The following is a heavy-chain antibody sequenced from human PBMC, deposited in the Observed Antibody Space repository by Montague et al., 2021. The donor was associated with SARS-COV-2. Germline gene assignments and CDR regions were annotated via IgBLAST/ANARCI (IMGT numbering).Heavy chain of an antibody. Sequence: SETLSLTCTVSGGAISTSSFHWGWVRQSPGKGLEWIATIYFSGSAYYNPSLKSRVSISIDTSKNKFSLQLTSVTAADMVVYYCARHAPFSDNYRRYPFNFDFWGQGTLVTVSS. CDR2: IYFSGSA. CDR1: GGAISTSSFH. V-gene: IGHV4-39*01. J-gene: IGHJ4*02. D-gene: IGHD1-1*01. CDR3: ARHAPFSDNYRRYPFNFDF.